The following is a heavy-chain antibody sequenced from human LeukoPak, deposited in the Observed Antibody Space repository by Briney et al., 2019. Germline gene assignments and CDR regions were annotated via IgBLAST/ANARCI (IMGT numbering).Heavy chain of an antibody. D-gene: IGHD3-22*01. CDR3: ARSGGDNYYDSSGYLY. CDR1: GGSISSGGYS. Sequence: SETLSLTCAVSGGSISSGGYSWSWIRQPPGKGLEWIGYIYHSGSTYYNPSPKSRVTISVDRSKNRFSLKLSSVTAADTAVYYCARSGGDNYYDSSGYLYWGQGTLVTVSS. CDR2: IYHSGST. J-gene: IGHJ4*02. V-gene: IGHV4-30-2*01.